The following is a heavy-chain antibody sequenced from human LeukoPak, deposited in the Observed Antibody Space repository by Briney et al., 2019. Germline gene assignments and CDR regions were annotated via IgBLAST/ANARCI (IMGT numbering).Heavy chain of an antibody. CDR2: IKQDGSEK. V-gene: IGHV3-7*01. CDR1: GFTFSSYW. Sequence: GGSLRLSCAASGFTFSSYWMSWVRQAPGKGLEWVANIKQDGSEKYYVDSVKGRFTISRDNAKNSLYLQMNSLRAEDTAVYYCAKDAVTAAGTGSSPFDYWGQGTLVTVSS. D-gene: IGHD6-13*01. J-gene: IGHJ4*02. CDR3: AKDAVTAAGTGSSPFDY.